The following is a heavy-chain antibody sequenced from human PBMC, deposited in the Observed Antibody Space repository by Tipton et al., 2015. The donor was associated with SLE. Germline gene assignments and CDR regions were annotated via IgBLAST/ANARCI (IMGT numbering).Heavy chain of an antibody. J-gene: IGHJ4*02. D-gene: IGHD5-18*01. Sequence: KLQGRVTMTSDTSTSTAYMELRSLRSDDTSIYYCARFRVDTAMCVFDFWGQGTLVTVSS. CDR3: ARFRVDTAMCVFDF. V-gene: IGHV1-18*01.